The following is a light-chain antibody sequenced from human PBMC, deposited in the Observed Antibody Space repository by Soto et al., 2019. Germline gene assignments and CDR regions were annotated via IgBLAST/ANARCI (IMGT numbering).Light chain of an antibody. CDR3: QQYYSTSYS. Sequence: DIVMTQSPDSLAVSLGERATINCKSSQSVLDSPNNTHYLAWYQQKSGQPPKLLIYWASTRESGVPDRFSGSASGTDFTLTISSLQAEDVAVYSCQQYYSTSYSFGQGTKQEIK. V-gene: IGKV4-1*01. J-gene: IGKJ2*03. CDR2: WAS. CDR1: QSVLDSPNNTHY.